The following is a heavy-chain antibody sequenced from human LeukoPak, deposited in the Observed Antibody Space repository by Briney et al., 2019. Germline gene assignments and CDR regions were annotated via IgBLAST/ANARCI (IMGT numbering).Heavy chain of an antibody. CDR1: GGSISGYY. J-gene: IGHJ4*02. V-gene: IGHV4-4*07. Sequence: SETLSLTCTVSGGSISGYYCSWIRQPAGKRLEWIGRIYASGSTSYNPSLKSRVTISVDKSKNQFSLTLSSVTAADTALYYCARVSDYYDTSGYYYAFDYWGPGTLVTVSS. CDR3: ARVSDYYDTSGYYYAFDY. D-gene: IGHD3-22*01. CDR2: IYASGST.